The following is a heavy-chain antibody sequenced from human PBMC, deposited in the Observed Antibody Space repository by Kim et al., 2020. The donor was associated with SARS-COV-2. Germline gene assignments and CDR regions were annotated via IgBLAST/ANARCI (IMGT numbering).Heavy chain of an antibody. CDR3: ARVSEGFGEFEVGSPAYYYYYGMYV. CDR1: GYTFTSYA. V-gene: IGHV1-3*01. Sequence: ASVKVSCKASGYTFTSYAMHWVRQAPGQRLEWMGWINAGNGNTKYPQKFPGRVTITRDTSAYTAYMELSSLGSEDTTVYYCARVSEGFGEFEVGSPAYYYYYGMYVWGQGTTVTVSS. D-gene: IGHD3-10*01. CDR2: INAGNGNT. J-gene: IGHJ6*02.